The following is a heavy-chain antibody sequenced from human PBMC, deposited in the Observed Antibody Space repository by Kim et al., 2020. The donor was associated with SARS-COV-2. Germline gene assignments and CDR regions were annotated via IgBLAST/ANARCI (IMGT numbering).Heavy chain of an antibody. CDR3: ARDEGSRSGSKLFYYYGMDV. D-gene: IGHD5-12*01. CDR2: IWHDGINK. V-gene: IGHV3-33*01. Sequence: GGSLRLSCAASGFIFNDYGMHWVRQAPGKGLEWVAFIWHDGINKYYADSVKGRFTISRDNSKYTLYLQMSSLRDEDTAVYYCARDEGSRSGSKLFYYYGMDVWGQGTTVTVSS. J-gene: IGHJ6*02. CDR1: GFIFNDYG.